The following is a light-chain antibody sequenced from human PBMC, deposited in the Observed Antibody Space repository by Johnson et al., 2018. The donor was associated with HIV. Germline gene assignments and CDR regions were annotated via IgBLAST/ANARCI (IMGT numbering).Light chain of an antibody. J-gene: IGLJ1*01. Sequence: HSVLTQPPSVSAAQGQKVTISCSGSSSNIGNNYVSWYQQLPGTAPKLLIYDNNKRPSGIPDRFSGSKSGTSATLGITGLQTGDEADYYCASWDRSLTVGTVFGPGTRVTVL. CDR2: DNN. CDR3: ASWDRSLTVGTV. CDR1: SSNIGNNY. V-gene: IGLV1-51*01.